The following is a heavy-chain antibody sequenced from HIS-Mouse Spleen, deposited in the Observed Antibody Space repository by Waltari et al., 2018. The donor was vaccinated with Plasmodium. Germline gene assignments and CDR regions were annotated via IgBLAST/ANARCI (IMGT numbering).Heavy chain of an antibody. D-gene: IGHD3-10*01. V-gene: IGHV4-34*01. J-gene: IGHJ2*01. CDR3: ARGLRGHYWYFDL. Sequence: QVQLQQWGAGLLKPSETLSLTCAVYGGSFSGYYWSWIRQPPGKGLDWIGEINHSGSTNYNPTVKSRVTISVDTAKNQFSLKLGSVTAADTAVYYCARGLRGHYWYFDLWGRGTLVTVSS. CDR2: INHSGST. CDR1: GGSFSGYY.